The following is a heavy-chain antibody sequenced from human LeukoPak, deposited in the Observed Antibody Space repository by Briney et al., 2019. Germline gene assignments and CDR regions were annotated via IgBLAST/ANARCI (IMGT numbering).Heavy chain of an antibody. CDR2: INPDSGGT. D-gene: IGHD6-19*01. CDR1: GYTFTGYY. Sequence: GASVKVSCKASGYTFTGYYMHWVRQAPGQGLEWMGRINPDSGGTNYAQKFQGRVTMTRDTYISTAYMELSRLRSDDTAVYYCARVRYSSGWHNYFDYWGQGTLVTVSS. CDR3: ARVRYSSGWHNYFDY. V-gene: IGHV1-2*06. J-gene: IGHJ4*02.